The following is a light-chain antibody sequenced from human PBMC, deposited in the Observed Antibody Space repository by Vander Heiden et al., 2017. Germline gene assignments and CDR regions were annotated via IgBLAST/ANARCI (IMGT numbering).Light chain of an antibody. CDR2: GAS. CDR1: QSVSSN. Sequence: EIVMTQSPATLSVSPGERATLSCRASQSVSSNLAWYQQKPVQAPRLLIYGASTRATGIPARFSGSGSGTEFTLTISSLQSEDVAVYYCQQYNNWPPRGTFGQGTKVEIK. V-gene: IGKV3-15*01. CDR3: QQYNNWPPRGT. J-gene: IGKJ1*01.